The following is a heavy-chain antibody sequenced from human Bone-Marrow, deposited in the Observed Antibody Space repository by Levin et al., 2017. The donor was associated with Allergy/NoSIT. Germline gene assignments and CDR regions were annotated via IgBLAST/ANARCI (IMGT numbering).Heavy chain of an antibody. J-gene: IGHJ6*03. CDR2: INPNTGGT. D-gene: IGHD6-13*01. CDR1: GYIFTDYY. Sequence: ASVKVSCKASGYIFTDYYMHWVRQAPGQGLEWMGWINPNTGGTSYSQNFQGRVTMTRDTPISTAYMDLSSLRSDDTAVYYCARGIASGGKTYYYYYMDVWGRGTTVAVSS. CDR3: ARGIASGGKTYYYYYMDV. V-gene: IGHV1-2*02.